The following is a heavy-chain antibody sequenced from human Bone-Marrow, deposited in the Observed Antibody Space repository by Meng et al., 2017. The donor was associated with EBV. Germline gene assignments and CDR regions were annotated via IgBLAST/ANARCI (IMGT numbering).Heavy chain of an antibody. V-gene: IGHV3-23*01. CDR3: AKVRYSDYDSIDY. CDR2: ISGSGGTT. Sequence: EVQLLESGGGLVQPGGSLRLSCVASRFRFSSFAMTWVRQAPGKGLEWVSTISGSGGTTWYTDSVMGRFTISRDNSKNTLHLQMNSLRAEDTALYYCAKVRYSDYDSIDYWGQGALVTVAS. J-gene: IGHJ4*02. D-gene: IGHD5-12*01. CDR1: RFRFSSFA.